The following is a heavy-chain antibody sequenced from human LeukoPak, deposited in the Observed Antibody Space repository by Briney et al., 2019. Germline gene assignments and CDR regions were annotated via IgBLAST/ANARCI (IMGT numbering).Heavy chain of an antibody. J-gene: IGHJ6*02. Sequence: SETLSLTCTVSGGSISSYYWSWIRQPPGKGLEWIGSIYYSGSTYYNPSLKSRVTISVDTSKNQFSLKLSSVTAADTAVYYCARLPSGYYISYYYYGMDVWGQGTTVTVSS. CDR2: IYYSGST. D-gene: IGHD3-22*01. V-gene: IGHV4-39*01. CDR1: GGSISSYY. CDR3: ARLPSGYYISYYYYGMDV.